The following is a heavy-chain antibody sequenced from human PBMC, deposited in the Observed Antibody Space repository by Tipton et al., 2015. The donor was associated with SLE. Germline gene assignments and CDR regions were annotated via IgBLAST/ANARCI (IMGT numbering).Heavy chain of an antibody. Sequence: TLSLTCTVSGGSITSSSYYWGWSRQPPGEGLEWIGCIYFSGSTYYNPGSTYYNPSLKSRVTLSVDTSKNQFSLKLSSVTAADTAMYYCARRSSWPDFDYWGQGTLVTVSS. CDR1: GGSITSSSYY. V-gene: IGHV4-39*07. J-gene: IGHJ4*02. CDR2: IYFSGSTYYNPGST. D-gene: IGHD6-13*01. CDR3: ARRSSWPDFDY.